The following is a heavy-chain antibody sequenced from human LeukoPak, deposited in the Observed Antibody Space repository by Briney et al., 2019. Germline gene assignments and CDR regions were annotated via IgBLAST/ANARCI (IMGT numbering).Heavy chain of an antibody. V-gene: IGHV4-59*01. D-gene: IGHD4-23*01. CDR3: ARVGGTNYYYYGMDV. J-gene: IGHJ6*02. Sequence: SETLSLTCSVSGGSISSYYWSWIRQPPGRGLEWIGYIYYSGGTNYNPSLKSRVTISVDTSKNQFSLKLSSVTAADTAVYYCARVGGTNYYYYGMDVWGQGTTVTVSS. CDR1: GGSISSYY. CDR2: IYYSGGT.